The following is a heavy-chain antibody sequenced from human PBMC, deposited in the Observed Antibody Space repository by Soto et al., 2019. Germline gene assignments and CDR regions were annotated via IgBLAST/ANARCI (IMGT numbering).Heavy chain of an antibody. Sequence: PGGSLRLCCAASGFTFSSYWMHWVRQAPGKGLVWVSRINSDGSSTSYADSVKGRFTISRDNAKNTLYLQMNSLRAEDTAVYYCAWTVGATTRDYGMDVWGQGTTVTVSS. J-gene: IGHJ6*02. V-gene: IGHV3-74*01. CDR3: AWTVGATTRDYGMDV. D-gene: IGHD1-26*01. CDR2: INSDGSST. CDR1: GFTFSSYW.